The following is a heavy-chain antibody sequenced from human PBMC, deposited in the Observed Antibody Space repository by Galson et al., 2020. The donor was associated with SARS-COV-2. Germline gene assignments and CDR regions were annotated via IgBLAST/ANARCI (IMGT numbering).Heavy chain of an antibody. D-gene: IGHD3-3*01. Sequence: SETLSLTCTVSGGSISSYYWSWIRQPPGKGLEWIGYIYYSGSTNYNPSLKSRVTISVDTSKNQFSLKLSSVTAADTAVYYCAGSQGTLDLYGMDVGGQGTTVTVCS. CDR1: GGSISSYY. CDR3: AGSQGTLDLYGMDV. V-gene: IGHV4-59*01. CDR2: IYYSGST. J-gene: IGHJ6*02.